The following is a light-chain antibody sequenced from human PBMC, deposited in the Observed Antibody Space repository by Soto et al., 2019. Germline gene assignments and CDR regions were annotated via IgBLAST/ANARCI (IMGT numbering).Light chain of an antibody. CDR1: SGSVSTSCY. CDR2: NTD. V-gene: IGLV8-61*01. J-gene: IGLJ1*01. Sequence: QTVVTQEPSFSVSPGGTVTLTCGLSSGSVSTSCYASWYQQTTGQAPRTLIYNTDTRSSGVPDRFSGSILGNKAALTITGAQADDESDYYCVLYVGSGIYVFGTGTKVTVL. CDR3: VLYVGSGIYV.